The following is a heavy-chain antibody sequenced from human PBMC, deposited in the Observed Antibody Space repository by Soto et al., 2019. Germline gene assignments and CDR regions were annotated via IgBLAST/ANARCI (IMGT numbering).Heavy chain of an antibody. Sequence: SETLSLTCTVSGGSISSGDFYWSWIRQPPGRGLEWIGYISYSGSTYYNTSLKSRVTISVDTSKNQLSLKLNSVTAADTAVYYCARGGPTGGSYKYNWFDPWGQGTLVTVS. CDR1: GGSISSGDFY. CDR2: ISYSGST. CDR3: ARGGPTGGSYKYNWFDP. V-gene: IGHV4-30-4*01. D-gene: IGHD2-15*01. J-gene: IGHJ5*02.